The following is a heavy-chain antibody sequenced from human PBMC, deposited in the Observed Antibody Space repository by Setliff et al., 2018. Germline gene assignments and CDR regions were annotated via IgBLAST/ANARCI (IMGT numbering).Heavy chain of an antibody. Sequence: SETRSLTCAVYGGSFSGYYWSWIRQPPGKGLEWIGEINHSGSTNYNPSLKSRVTISVDTSKNQFSLKLSSVTAADTAVYYCARVGITIFGVVIPFDYWGQGTLVTVSS. D-gene: IGHD3-3*01. V-gene: IGHV4-34*01. J-gene: IGHJ4*02. CDR2: INHSGST. CDR1: GGSFSGYY. CDR3: ARVGITIFGVVIPFDY.